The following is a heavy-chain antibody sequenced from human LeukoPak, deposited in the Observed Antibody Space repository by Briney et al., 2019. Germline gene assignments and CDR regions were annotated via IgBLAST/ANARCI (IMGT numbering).Heavy chain of an antibody. CDR2: INPSGGST. J-gene: IGHJ6*02. V-gene: IGHV1-46*01. D-gene: IGHD5-18*01. Sequence: ASVKVSCKASGYTFTSYYMHWVRQAPGQGLEWMGIINPSGGSTSYARKFQGRVTMTRDTSTSTVYMELSSLRSEDAAVYYCARARIIPYSYGPSYGMDVWGQGTTVTVSS. CDR3: ARARIIPYSYGPSYGMDV. CDR1: GYTFTSYY.